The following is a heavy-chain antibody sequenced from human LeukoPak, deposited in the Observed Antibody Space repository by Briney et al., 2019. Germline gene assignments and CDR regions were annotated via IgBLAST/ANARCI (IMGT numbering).Heavy chain of an antibody. D-gene: IGHD1-26*01. CDR3: ARGRGIVTGY. CDR2: VSGSGDTT. J-gene: IGHJ4*02. Sequence: GGSLRLSCAASGFTFGNYAMSWVRQAPGKGLEWVSAVSGSGDTTYYADSVKGRFTISRDNAKNSLYLQMNSLRAEDTAVYYCARGRGIVTGYWGQGTLVTVSS. CDR1: GFTFGNYA. V-gene: IGHV3-23*01.